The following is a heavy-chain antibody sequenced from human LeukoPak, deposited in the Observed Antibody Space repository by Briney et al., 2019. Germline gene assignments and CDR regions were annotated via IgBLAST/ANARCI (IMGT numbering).Heavy chain of an antibody. V-gene: IGHV3-30*03. D-gene: IGHD3-10*01. Sequence: GRSLRLSCAASGFTFSNYGMHWVRQAPGKGLEWVSVISFDGSAKYYADSVKGRFTISRDNSKNTLYLQMTSLRAEDTAVYYCARNYYGSGSGGAPRDWGQGTLVTASS. CDR2: ISFDGSAK. J-gene: IGHJ4*02. CDR3: ARNYYGSGSGGAPRD. CDR1: GFTFSNYG.